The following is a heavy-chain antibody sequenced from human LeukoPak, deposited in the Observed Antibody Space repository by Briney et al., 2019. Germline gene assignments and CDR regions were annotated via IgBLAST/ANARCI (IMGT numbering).Heavy chain of an antibody. CDR3: ARDHESSYSSSWYNY. CDR2: PNSGGT. D-gene: IGHD6-13*01. V-gene: IGHV1-2*02. Sequence: PNSGGTNYAQKFQGRVTMTRDTSISTAYMELSRLRSDDTAVYYCARDHESSYSSSWYNYWGQGTLVTVSS. J-gene: IGHJ4*02.